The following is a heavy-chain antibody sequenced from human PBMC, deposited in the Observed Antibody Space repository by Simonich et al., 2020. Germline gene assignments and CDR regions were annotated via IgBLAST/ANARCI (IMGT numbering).Heavy chain of an antibody. CDR1: GYTFTGYY. CDR3: ARDPVVPAAIRNAFDI. D-gene: IGHD2-2*01. V-gene: IGHV1-2*02. CDR2: INPKSGGT. J-gene: IGHJ3*02. Sequence: QVQLVQSGAEVKKPGASVKVSCKASGYTFTGYYMHWVRQAPGQGLEGKGWINPKSGGTNDAQKFQGRGTMTRDTSISTAYMELSRLRSDDTAVYYCARDPVVPAAIRNAFDIWGQGTMVTVSS.